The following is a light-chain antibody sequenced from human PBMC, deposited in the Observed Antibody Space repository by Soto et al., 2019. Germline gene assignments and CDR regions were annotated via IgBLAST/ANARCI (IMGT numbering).Light chain of an antibody. Sequence: EIVLTQSPGTLSLSPGERATLSCRASQSVGGSYLAWYQQKPGQAPRLLIYAASSRATGIPDRFTGSGSGTGFTLTISRLEAEDFAVYFCQQYGAYGSSPLTFGGGTKVDIK. V-gene: IGKV3-20*01. J-gene: IGKJ4*01. CDR3: QQYGAYGSSPLT. CDR1: QSVGGSY. CDR2: AAS.